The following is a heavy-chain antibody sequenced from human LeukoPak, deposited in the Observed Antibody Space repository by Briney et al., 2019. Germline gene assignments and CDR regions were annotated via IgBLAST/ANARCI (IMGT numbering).Heavy chain of an antibody. D-gene: IGHD6-13*01. V-gene: IGHV4-59*08. CDR2: IYYSGST. CDR1: GGSISSYY. Sequence: SETLSLTCTVSGGSISSYYWSWIRQPPGKGLEWIGYIYYSGSTNYNPSLKSRVTISVDTSKNQFSLKLSSVTAADTAVYYCARASGYSSRSPFDPWGQGTLVTVSS. CDR3: ARASGYSSRSPFDP. J-gene: IGHJ5*02.